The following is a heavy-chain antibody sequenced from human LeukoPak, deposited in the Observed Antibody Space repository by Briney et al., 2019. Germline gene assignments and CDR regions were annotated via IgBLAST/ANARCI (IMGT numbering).Heavy chain of an antibody. CDR2: IKSKTDGGTT. CDR1: GFTFSNAW. CDR3: TTVAYCGGDCYQN. V-gene: IGHV3-15*07. D-gene: IGHD2-21*02. Sequence: GGSLRLSCAASGFTFSNAWMNWVRQAPGKGLEWVGRIKSKTDGGTTDYAASVKGRFTISRDDSKNTLYLQMNSLKTEDTAVYYCTTVAYCGGDCYQNWGQGTLVTVSS. J-gene: IGHJ4*02.